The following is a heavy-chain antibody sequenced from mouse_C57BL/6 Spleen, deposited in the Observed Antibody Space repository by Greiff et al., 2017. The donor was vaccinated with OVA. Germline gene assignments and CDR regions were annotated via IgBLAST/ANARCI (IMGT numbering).Heavy chain of an antibody. J-gene: IGHJ4*01. CDR2: IYPGGGDT. Sequence: VQLQESGPELVKPGASVKISCKASGYAFSSSWMNWVKQRPGKGLEWIGRIYPGGGDTNYNGKFKGKATLTADTSSSTAYMRLSSMTSEDSAVYFCAKNWDEYYYAMDYWGQGTSVTVSS. V-gene: IGHV1-82*01. CDR3: AKNWDEYYYAMDY. D-gene: IGHD4-1*01. CDR1: GYAFSSSW.